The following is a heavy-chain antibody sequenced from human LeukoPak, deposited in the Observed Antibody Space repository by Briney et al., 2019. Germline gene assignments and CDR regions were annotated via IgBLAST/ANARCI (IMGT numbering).Heavy chain of an antibody. J-gene: IGHJ5*02. CDR2: INYGGNT. CDR1: GDSISSYY. CDR3: TGLGPVLSGSNVNWFDP. Sequence: SETLSLTCTVSGDSISSYYWSWIRQPPGKGLEWIGYINYGGNTNYRPSLKSRVTISVDTSKNQFSLKLSSVTAADTAVYYCTGLGPVLSGSNVNWFDPWGQGTLVTVSS. D-gene: IGHD2-8*01. V-gene: IGHV4-59*08.